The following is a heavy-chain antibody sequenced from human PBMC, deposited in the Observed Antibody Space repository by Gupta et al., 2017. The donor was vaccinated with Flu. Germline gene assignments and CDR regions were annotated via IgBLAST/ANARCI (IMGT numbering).Heavy chain of an antibody. CDR1: TFSSYS. D-gene: IGHD1-26*01. CDR3: ARLVGATDS. V-gene: IGHV3-21*01. J-gene: IGHJ5*01. Sequence: TFSSYSMDWVRQVSGKGLEWVSSISSSSKYIFYADSVKGRFTISRDNAKNSLYLQMNSLRAEDTAVYYCARLVGATDSWGQGTLVTVSS. CDR2: ISSSSKYI.